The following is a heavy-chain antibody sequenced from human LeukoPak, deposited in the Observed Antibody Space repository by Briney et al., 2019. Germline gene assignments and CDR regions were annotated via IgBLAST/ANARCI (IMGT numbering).Heavy chain of an antibody. CDR2: ISYDGSNK. CDR3: AKDTQPVIIYGDYAFDY. D-gene: IGHD4-17*01. CDR1: GFTFSSYG. V-gene: IGHV3-30*18. J-gene: IGHJ4*02. Sequence: GGSLRLSCAASGFTFSSYGMHWVRQAPGKGLEWVAVISYDGSNKYYADSVKGRFTISRDNSKNTLYLQMNSLRAEDTALYYCAKDTQPVIIYGDYAFDYWGQGTLVTVSS.